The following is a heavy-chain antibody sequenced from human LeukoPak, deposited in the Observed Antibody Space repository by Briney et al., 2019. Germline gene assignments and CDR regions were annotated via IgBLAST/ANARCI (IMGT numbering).Heavy chain of an antibody. Sequence: SSETLSLTCAVYGGSFSGYYWSWIRQPPGKGLEWIGEINHSGSTNYNPSLKSRVTISVDTSKNQFSLKLSSVTAADTAVYYCARDRRLVGAYYSWGQGTLVTVSS. D-gene: IGHD1-26*01. CDR3: ARDRRLVGAYYS. V-gene: IGHV4-34*01. CDR2: INHSGST. CDR1: GGSFSGYY. J-gene: IGHJ4*02.